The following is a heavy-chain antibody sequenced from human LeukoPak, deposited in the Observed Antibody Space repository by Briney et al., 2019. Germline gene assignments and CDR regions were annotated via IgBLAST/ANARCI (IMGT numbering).Heavy chain of an antibody. D-gene: IGHD5-18*01. CDR3: AKDLFGGYSYGNHYYYYGMDV. J-gene: IGHJ6*02. CDR1: GFTFSSYA. CDR2: ISGSGGST. Sequence: GGSLRLSCAASGFTFSSYAMSWVRQAPGKGLEWVSAISGSGGSTYYADSVKGRFTISRDNSKNTLYLQMNSLRAEDTAVYYCAKDLFGGYSYGNHYYYYGMDVWGQGTTVTVPS. V-gene: IGHV3-23*01.